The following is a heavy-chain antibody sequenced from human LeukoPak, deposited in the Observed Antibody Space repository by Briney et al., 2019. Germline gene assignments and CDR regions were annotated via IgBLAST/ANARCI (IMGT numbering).Heavy chain of an antibody. CDR2: IKSKTDGGTI. CDR1: GITFSNAW. D-gene: IGHD6-6*01. Sequence: GGSLRLSCAASGITFSNAWMSWVRQAPGKGLEWVGRIKSKTDGGTIDYAAPVKGRLTILRDDSKITLYLQMNSLKIEDTAVYYCTTDRGITSRPVFDSWGQGTLVTVSS. J-gene: IGHJ4*02. CDR3: TTDRGITSRPVFDS. V-gene: IGHV3-15*01.